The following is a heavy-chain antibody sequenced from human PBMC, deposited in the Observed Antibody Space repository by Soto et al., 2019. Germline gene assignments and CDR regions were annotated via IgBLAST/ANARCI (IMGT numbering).Heavy chain of an antibody. D-gene: IGHD3-22*01. J-gene: IGHJ4*02. V-gene: IGHV3-23*01. Sequence: GGSLRLSCAASGFTFSSYAMSWVRQAPGKGLEWVSAISGSGGSTYYADSVKGRFTISRDNSKNTLYLQMNSLRAEDTAVYYCAKDLSEGWLRFNDYWGQGTLVTVSS. CDR1: GFTFSSYA. CDR3: AKDLSEGWLRFNDY. CDR2: ISGSGGST.